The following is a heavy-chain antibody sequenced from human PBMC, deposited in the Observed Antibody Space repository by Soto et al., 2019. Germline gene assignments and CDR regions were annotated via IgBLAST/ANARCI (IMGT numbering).Heavy chain of an antibody. J-gene: IGHJ4*02. V-gene: IGHV3-48*01. CDR1: GFTFSSYS. D-gene: IGHD5-18*01. Sequence: GGSLRLSCAASGFTFSSYSMNWVRQAPGKGLEWVSYISSSSSTICYADSVKGRFTISRDNAKNSLYLQMNSLRAEDTAVYYCARDSGYSYGPFDYWGQGTLVTVS. CDR2: ISSSSSTI. CDR3: ARDSGYSYGPFDY.